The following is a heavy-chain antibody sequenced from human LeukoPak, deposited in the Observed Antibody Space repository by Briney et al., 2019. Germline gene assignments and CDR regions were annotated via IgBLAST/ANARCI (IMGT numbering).Heavy chain of an antibody. Sequence: GASVKVSCKASGYTFTGYYMHWVRQAPGQGLEWMGWINPNSGGTNYAQKFQGRVTMTRNTSISTAYMELSSLRSEDTAVYYCARVYYDFWSGYIHPNWFDPWGQGTLVTVSS. D-gene: IGHD3-3*01. V-gene: IGHV1-2*02. J-gene: IGHJ5*02. CDR3: ARVYYDFWSGYIHPNWFDP. CDR1: GYTFTGYY. CDR2: INPNSGGT.